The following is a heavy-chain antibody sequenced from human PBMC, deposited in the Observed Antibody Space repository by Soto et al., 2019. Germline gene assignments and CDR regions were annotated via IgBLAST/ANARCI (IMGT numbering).Heavy chain of an antibody. J-gene: IGHJ4*02. D-gene: IGHD4-17*01. CDR3: ALSHTVTTDY. CDR2: INSAGSST. V-gene: IGHV3-74*01. CDR1: GLTFSSYW. Sequence: EVQLVESGGGLVQPGGSLRLSCAASGLTFSSYWMHWVRQAPGKGLVWVSRINSAGSSTSYADSVKGRFTISRDNAKNTLYLQMDSLRAEDTAVYYCALSHTVTTDYWGQGTLVTVSS.